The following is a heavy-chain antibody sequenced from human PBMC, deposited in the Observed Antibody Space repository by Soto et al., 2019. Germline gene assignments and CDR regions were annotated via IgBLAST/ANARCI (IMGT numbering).Heavy chain of an antibody. V-gene: IGHV1-18*03. D-gene: IGHD3-16*01. CDR3: GRSGITVYEMNWIDP. CDR1: GYTFSRYG. J-gene: IGHJ5*02. CDR2: ISAYSGDT. Sequence: QLVQSGAEVKKPGASVTVSCKASGYTFSRYGITWVRQAPGQGLEWMGWISAYSGDTNYAQKFQGRVSMTTDSSTSTAYMELRSLRSDDMAIYYCGRSGITVYEMNWIDPWGQGALDTGSS.